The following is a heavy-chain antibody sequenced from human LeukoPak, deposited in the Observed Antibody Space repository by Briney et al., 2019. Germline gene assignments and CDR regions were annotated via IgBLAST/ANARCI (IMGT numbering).Heavy chain of an antibody. CDR2: INHSGST. Sequence: SETLSLTCAVYGGSLSDYYWSWIRQPPGKGLEWIGEINHSGSTSYNPSLKSRVTISMDTSKNQFSLKLSSVTAADTAVYYCAKVVTGGFDYWGQGTLVTVSS. CDR3: AKVVTGGFDY. V-gene: IGHV4-34*01. J-gene: IGHJ4*02. CDR1: GGSLSDYY. D-gene: IGHD7-27*01.